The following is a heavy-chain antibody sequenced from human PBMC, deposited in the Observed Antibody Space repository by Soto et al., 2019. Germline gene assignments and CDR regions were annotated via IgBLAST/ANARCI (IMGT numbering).Heavy chain of an antibody. CDR3: ARGDFDSSANYYAGWFDP. J-gene: IGHJ5*02. V-gene: IGHV1-2*02. CDR2: FNPNSGGT. Sequence: QVQLVQSGAEVKKPGASVKVSCKASGYIFTGYYMHWLRQAPGQGLGWRGWFNPNSGGTKYAQKFQGRVTMTNDTSINTAYMELSGLISDDTAVYYCARGDFDSSANYYAGWFDPWGQGTLVTVSS. D-gene: IGHD3-22*01. CDR1: GYIFTGYY.